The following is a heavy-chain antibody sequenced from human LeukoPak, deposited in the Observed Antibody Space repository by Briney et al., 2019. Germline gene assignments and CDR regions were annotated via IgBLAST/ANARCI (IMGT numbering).Heavy chain of an antibody. J-gene: IGHJ6*02. D-gene: IGHD2-15*01. Sequence: SQTLSLTCAVSGGSISSGGYSWSWIRQPPGTGLEWIGYIYHSGSTYYNPSLKSRATISVDRSKNQFSLKLSSVTAADTAVYYCARGGWSKTRSMDVWGQGTTVTVSS. CDR3: ARGGWSKTRSMDV. CDR1: GGSISSGGYS. V-gene: IGHV4-30-2*01. CDR2: IYHSGST.